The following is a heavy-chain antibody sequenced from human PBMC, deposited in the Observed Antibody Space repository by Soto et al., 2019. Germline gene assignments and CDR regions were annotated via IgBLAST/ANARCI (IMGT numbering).Heavy chain of an antibody. CDR2: ISDSGGST. CDR3: VKRDSFDINGDSSASYIDNWCKQDALTVSSGM. V-gene: IGHV3-23*01. J-gene: IGHJ6*01. D-gene: IGHD3-22*01. Sequence: QAPEKGLEWFSGISDSGGSTYYADSVKGRFTISRDNSKNTLYLQMNSLRADDSAVYYCVKRDSFDINGDSSASYIDNWCKQDALTVSSGM.